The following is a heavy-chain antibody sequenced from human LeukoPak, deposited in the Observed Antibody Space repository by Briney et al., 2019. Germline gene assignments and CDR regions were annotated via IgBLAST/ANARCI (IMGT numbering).Heavy chain of an antibody. Sequence: GGSLRLSCAASGFTFSSYSMNWVRQAPGKGLEQVSYISSSSSTIYYADSVKGRFTISRDNAKNSLYLQMNSLRAEDTAVYYCVKDYRVGSSPAFGDFWGQGTLVTVSS. J-gene: IGHJ4*02. CDR1: GFTFSSYS. CDR2: ISSSSSTI. CDR3: VKDYRVGSSPAFGDF. D-gene: IGHD1-26*01. V-gene: IGHV3-48*01.